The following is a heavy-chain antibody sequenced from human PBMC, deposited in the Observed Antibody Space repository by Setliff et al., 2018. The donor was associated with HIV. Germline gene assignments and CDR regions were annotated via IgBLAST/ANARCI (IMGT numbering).Heavy chain of an antibody. D-gene: IGHD3-9*01. CDR2: INHSGST. CDR1: GGSLSGYY. CDR3: ARDQPQDYDSLTGYYTGRYFDY. V-gene: IGHV4-34*01. Sequence: PSETLSLTCAVYGGSLSGYYWSWIRQPQGKGLEWSGEINHSGSTNYNPSLKSRVTISIDTSKNQFSLKLSSVTAADTAMYYCARDQPQDYDSLTGYYTGRYFDYWGRGTLVTVSS. J-gene: IGHJ4*02.